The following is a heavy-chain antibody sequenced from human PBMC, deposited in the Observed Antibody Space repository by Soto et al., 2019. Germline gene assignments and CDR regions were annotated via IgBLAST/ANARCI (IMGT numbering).Heavy chain of an antibody. CDR3: AHSPKYYYDSSGSLAA. J-gene: IGHJ5*02. D-gene: IGHD3-22*01. V-gene: IGHV2-5*01. Sequence: SGPTLVNPTQTLTLTCTSSGFSLSTSGVGVGWIRQPPGKALEWLALIYWNDDKRYSPSLKSRLTITKDTSKNQVVLTMTNMDPVDTATYYCAHSPKYYYDSSGSLAAWGQGTLVTVSS. CDR1: GFSLSTSGVG. CDR2: IYWNDDK.